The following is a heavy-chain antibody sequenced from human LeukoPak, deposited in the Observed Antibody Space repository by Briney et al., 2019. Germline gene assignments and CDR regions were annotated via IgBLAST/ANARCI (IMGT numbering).Heavy chain of an antibody. CDR1: RFTFNSYA. D-gene: IGHD3-22*01. J-gene: IGHJ4*02. Sequence: GGSLRLSCAASRFTFNSYARMWVRQAPGKGLEWVSAISGSGASTYHADPVKGRFTISRDNSKNTLYAQMNSLRAEDTAVYYCAKGGVVYDSSGYYDYWGQGTLVTVSS. V-gene: IGHV3-23*01. CDR3: AKGGVVYDSSGYYDY. CDR2: ISGSGAST.